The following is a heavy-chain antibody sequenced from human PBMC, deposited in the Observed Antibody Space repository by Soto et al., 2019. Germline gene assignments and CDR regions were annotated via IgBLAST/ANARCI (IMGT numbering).Heavy chain of an antibody. CDR3: VQVAATLHFDY. CDR1: GFTFSSYG. Sequence: GGSLRLSCAASGFTFSSYGMHWVRQAPGKGLEWVAVISYDGSNKYYADSVKGRFTISRDNSKNTLYLQMNSRRAEDTAVYYCVQVAATLHFDYWGQGTLVTVSS. D-gene: IGHD2-15*01. CDR2: ISYDGSNK. J-gene: IGHJ4*02. V-gene: IGHV3-30*03.